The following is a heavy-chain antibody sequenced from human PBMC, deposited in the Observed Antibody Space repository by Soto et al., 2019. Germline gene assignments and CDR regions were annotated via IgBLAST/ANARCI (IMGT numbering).Heavy chain of an antibody. Sequence: ASVKVSCKASGFSFTGYYIHWLRQAPGQGLEWMGWINAHSGGTEYAQKYQGRVTLTRDTSIATAYLTLTSLTSDDTALYYCAKDLTRQLAYWLDPWGQGTQVTVSS. V-gene: IGHV1-2*02. CDR1: GFSFTGYY. CDR2: INAHSGGT. CDR3: AKDLTRQLAYWLDP. D-gene: IGHD6-6*01. J-gene: IGHJ5*02.